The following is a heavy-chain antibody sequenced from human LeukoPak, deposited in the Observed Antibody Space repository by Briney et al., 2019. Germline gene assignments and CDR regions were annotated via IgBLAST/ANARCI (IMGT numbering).Heavy chain of an antibody. CDR3: ARVRSYDSSGPSDY. J-gene: IGHJ4*02. CDR1: GYTFTSYG. D-gene: IGHD3-22*01. V-gene: IGHV1-18*01. Sequence: ASVKVSCKASGYTFTSYGISWVRQAPGQGLEWMGWISAYNGNTNYAQKLQGRVTMTTDTSTSTAYMELRSLRSDDTAVYYCARVRSYDSSGPSDYWGQGTLVTVSS. CDR2: ISAYNGNT.